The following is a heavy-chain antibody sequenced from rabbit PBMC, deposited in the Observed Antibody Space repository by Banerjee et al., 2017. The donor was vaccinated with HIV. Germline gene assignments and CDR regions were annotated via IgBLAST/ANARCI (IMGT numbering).Heavy chain of an antibody. CDR1: AFSFISSDY. V-gene: IGHV1S40*01. J-gene: IGHJ4*01. CDR2: IDPVFGTT. Sequence: QSLEESGGDLVKPGASLTLTCTASAFSFISSDYMCWVRQAPGKGLEWIAYIDPVFGTTYYASWVNGRFTISRHNGQNTLYLQLTSLTAADTATYFCARVGAGYGYALNLWGPGTLVTVS. D-gene: IGHD6-1*01. CDR3: ARVGAGYGYALNL.